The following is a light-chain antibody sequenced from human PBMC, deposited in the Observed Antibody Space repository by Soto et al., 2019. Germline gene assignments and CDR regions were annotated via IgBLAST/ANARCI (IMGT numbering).Light chain of an antibody. Sequence: EIVMTQSPATLSVSPGERATLSCRASQSVSSNLAWYQQKPGQAPSLLIYGASTRTTGIPASFSGSGSGPEFTLTISSLQSEDFAVYYCQQYNNLPLTFGGGTKVEIK. V-gene: IGKV3-15*01. CDR1: QSVSSN. CDR3: QQYNNLPLT. J-gene: IGKJ4*01. CDR2: GAS.